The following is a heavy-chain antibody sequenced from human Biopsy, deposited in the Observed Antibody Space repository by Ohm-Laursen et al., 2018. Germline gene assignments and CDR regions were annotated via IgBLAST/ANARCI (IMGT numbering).Heavy chain of an antibody. CDR2: ISYSGST. CDR3: AKHGSGWTGDDALHI. Sequence: SETLSLTCTLSGDSISRSYWSWIRQAPGRGLEWVGYISYSGSTSNNPSLKSRITISVDTSKNQISLKVTSVTAADTAVYYCAKHGSGWTGDDALHIWGQGTMVTVSS. J-gene: IGHJ3*02. V-gene: IGHV4-59*08. CDR1: GDSISRSY. D-gene: IGHD6-19*01.